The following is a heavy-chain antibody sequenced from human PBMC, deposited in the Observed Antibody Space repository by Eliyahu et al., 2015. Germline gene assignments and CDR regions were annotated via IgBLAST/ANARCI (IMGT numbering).Heavy chain of an antibody. CDR3: ATTSYGDFRYGXDV. CDR1: GFTFRTYG. Sequence: VQLVESGGGLVKPGGSLRLSXAASGFTFRTYGMNWVRQAPGTGLEWVSYITTSGTTIYYADSVKGRFTTSRDNARNTLYLQMNSLRAEDTALYYCATTSYGDFRYGXDVWGKGTTVTVSS. J-gene: IGHJ6*04. D-gene: IGHD4-17*01. CDR2: ITTSGTTI. V-gene: IGHV3-48*01.